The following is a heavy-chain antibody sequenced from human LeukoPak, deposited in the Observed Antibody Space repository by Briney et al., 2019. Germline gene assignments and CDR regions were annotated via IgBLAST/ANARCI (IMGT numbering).Heavy chain of an antibody. V-gene: IGHV1-24*01. CDR1: GYTFTGYY. Sequence: ASVKVSCKASGYTFTGYYMHWVRQAPGKGLEWMGGFDPEDGETIYAQKFQGRVTMTEDTSTDTAYMELSSLRSEDTAVYYCATDLVVSDAFDIWGQGTMVTVSS. J-gene: IGHJ3*02. CDR2: FDPEDGET. D-gene: IGHD2-15*01. CDR3: ATDLVVSDAFDI.